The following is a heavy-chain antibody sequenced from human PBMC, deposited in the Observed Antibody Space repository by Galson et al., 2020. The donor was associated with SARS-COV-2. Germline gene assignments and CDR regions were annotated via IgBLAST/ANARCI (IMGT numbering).Heavy chain of an antibody. CDR2: SRDKGHGYTT. CDR3: LSRVLSGDLDC. CDR1: GFTFSTHY. D-gene: IGHD7-27*01. Sequence: GGSLRLSCAASGFTFSTHYMDWVRQAPGKGLEWVGRSRDKGHGYTTEYAASVRGRFTISRDDSRKSLNLQMNSLKTEDTAVYYCLSRVLSGDLDCWGQGTLVTVSS. J-gene: IGHJ4*02. V-gene: IGHV3-72*01.